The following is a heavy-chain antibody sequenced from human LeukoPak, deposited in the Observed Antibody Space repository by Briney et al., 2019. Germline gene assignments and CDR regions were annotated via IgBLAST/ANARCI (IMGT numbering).Heavy chain of an antibody. CDR1: GFSFSDND. Sequence: PGGSLRLSCAASGFSFSDNDLSWVRQAPGRGLEWVSYTSRTASTIHYADSAKGRITISRDNTKNSLYLQMNSLRAEDTAVYYCARDGSAYCSASSCYSGYYYYGMDVWGQGTTVTVSS. CDR2: TSRTASTI. V-gene: IGHV3-11*01. D-gene: IGHD2-15*01. CDR3: ARDGSAYCSASSCYSGYYYYGMDV. J-gene: IGHJ6*02.